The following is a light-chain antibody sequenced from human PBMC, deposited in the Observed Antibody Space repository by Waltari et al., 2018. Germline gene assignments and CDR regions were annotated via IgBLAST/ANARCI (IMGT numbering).Light chain of an antibody. V-gene: IGKV3-11*01. CDR3: QQRSTWPSVT. J-gene: IGKJ4*01. CDR2: DAS. Sequence: IVLTQSPATLSLSPGERATLSCRASQSVGRHLAWYQQKPGQAPRLLIFDASNRAPGIPARFSGWGSGTDFSLTISSLEPEDSAVYYCQQRSTWPSVTFGGGTKVEIK. CDR1: QSVGRH.